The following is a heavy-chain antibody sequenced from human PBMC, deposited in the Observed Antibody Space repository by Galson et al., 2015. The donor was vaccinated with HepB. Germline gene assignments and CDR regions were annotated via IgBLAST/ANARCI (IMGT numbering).Heavy chain of an antibody. CDR3: ARVDDYYGSGEGDY. Sequence: SLRLSCAASGFTFSSYAMHWVRQAPGKGLEWVAVISYDGSNKYYADSVKGRFTISRDNSKNTLYLQMNSLRAEDTAVYYCARVDDYYGSGEGDYWGQGTLVTVSS. CDR1: GFTFSSYA. CDR2: ISYDGSNK. V-gene: IGHV3-30*04. D-gene: IGHD3-10*01. J-gene: IGHJ4*02.